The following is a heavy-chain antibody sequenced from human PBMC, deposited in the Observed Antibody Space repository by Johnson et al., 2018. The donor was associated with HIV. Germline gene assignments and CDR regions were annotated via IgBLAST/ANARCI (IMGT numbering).Heavy chain of an antibody. V-gene: IGHV3-23*04. CDR3: ARGVYSSSWYGAFDI. D-gene: IGHD6-13*01. CDR2: LSGTGDST. CDR1: GFTFSSYA. Sequence: VQLVESGGGVVQPGGSLRLSCAASGFTFSSYAMSWVRQAPGKGLEWVSALSGTGDSTYYADSVKGRFTISRDNSKNTLYLQMNSLRAEDTAVYYCARGVYSSSWYGAFDIWGQGTMVTVSS. J-gene: IGHJ3*02.